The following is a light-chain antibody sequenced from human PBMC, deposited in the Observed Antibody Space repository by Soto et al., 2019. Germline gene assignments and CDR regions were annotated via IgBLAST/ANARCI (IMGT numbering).Light chain of an antibody. Sequence: EIVLTQSPGTLALSPGERATLSCRASQSVSSNYLAWFQQKPGQAPRLLIYGASSRATGVPDRFSGTGSGTDFTLTITRLEPEDVAVYYCQQYGNSPPWTFGQGTKVEIK. CDR2: GAS. J-gene: IGKJ1*01. CDR1: QSVSSNY. V-gene: IGKV3-20*01. CDR3: QQYGNSPPWT.